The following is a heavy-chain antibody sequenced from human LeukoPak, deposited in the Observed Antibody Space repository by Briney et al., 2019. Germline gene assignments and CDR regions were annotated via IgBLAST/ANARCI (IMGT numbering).Heavy chain of an antibody. Sequence: PGGPLRLSCAASGFTFSSYEMNWVRQAPGKGLEWVSYISSSGSTIYYADSVKGRFTISRDNAKNSLYLQMNSLRAEDTAVYYCATAERTGRFDYWGQGTLVTVSS. V-gene: IGHV3-48*03. CDR3: ATAERTGRFDY. CDR1: GFTFSSYE. J-gene: IGHJ4*02. D-gene: IGHD7-27*01. CDR2: ISSSGSTI.